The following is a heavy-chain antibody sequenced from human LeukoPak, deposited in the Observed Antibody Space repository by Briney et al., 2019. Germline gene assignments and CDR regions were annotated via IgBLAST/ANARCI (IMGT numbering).Heavy chain of an antibody. V-gene: IGHV4-30-4*08. D-gene: IGHD5-24*01. CDR1: GGSISSGDYY. CDR3: ARSCRDGYNYGLRY. Sequence: PSQTLSLTCTVSGGSISSGDYYWSWIRQPLGKGLEWIGYIYYSGSTYYNPSLKSRVTISVDTSKNQFSLKLSSVTAADTAVYYCARSCRDGYNYGLRYWGQGTLVTVSS. J-gene: IGHJ4*02. CDR2: IYYSGST.